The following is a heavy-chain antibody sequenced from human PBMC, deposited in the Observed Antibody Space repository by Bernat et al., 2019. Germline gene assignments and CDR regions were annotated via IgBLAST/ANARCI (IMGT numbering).Heavy chain of an antibody. V-gene: IGHV4-39*01. Sequence: QLQLQESGPGLVNPSETLSLTCTVSGGSITSSSYLWGWIRQPPGKGLEWIGSIYYSGNDYYNPSLKSRATISVDTSKNQFSLKLSSVTATDTAVYYCARHGNIVVVVGATAFDYWGQGTLVTVSS. CDR3: ARHGNIVVVVGATAFDY. D-gene: IGHD2-15*01. J-gene: IGHJ4*02. CDR2: IYYSGND. CDR1: GGSITSSSYL.